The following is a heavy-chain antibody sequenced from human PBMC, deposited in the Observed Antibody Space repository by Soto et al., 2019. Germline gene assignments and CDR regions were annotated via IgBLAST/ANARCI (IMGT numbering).Heavy chain of an antibody. CDR1: GGSITRNNHY. D-gene: IGHD6-19*01. Sequence: QLQLQESGPGLVKPSETLSLTCIVSGGSITRNNHYWGWIRQSPGKGLEWIGSIRYSGSTNSNPSLKSRVTLSVETSKNQFSLKMSSVTAADTALYYCARLGSSGWYQGSYFDYWGEGTLVTVSS. CDR2: IRYSGST. J-gene: IGHJ4*02. V-gene: IGHV4-39*01. CDR3: ARLGSSGWYQGSYFDY.